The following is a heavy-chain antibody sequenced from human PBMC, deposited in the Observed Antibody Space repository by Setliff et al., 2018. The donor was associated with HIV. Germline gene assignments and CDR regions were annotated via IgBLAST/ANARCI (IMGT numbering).Heavy chain of an antibody. V-gene: IGHV1-46*01. CDR3: ARSAHDSETGY. J-gene: IGHJ4*02. CDR2: IYPGGARR. Sequence: ASVKVSCKASGGTFSSYVISWVRQAPGQGPEWMGIIYPGGARRSYAQKFQGRVTMTWDTSTSTVYMELSSLRSEDTTFYYCARSAHDSETGYWGQGTLVTVS. CDR1: GGTFSSYV. D-gene: IGHD5-12*01.